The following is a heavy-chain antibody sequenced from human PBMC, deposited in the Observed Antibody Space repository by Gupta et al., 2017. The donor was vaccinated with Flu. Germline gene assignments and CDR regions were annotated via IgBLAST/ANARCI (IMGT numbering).Heavy chain of an antibody. CDR2: ISQTAST. D-gene: IGHD1/OR15-1a*01. Sequence: EAQLVESGGGLVKPGGSLRLSCVASGFHFRNYEMSWVSQPTGRGREWIAFISQTASTYYRDPVRGRFTISRDNDNNAVYLQMSGLTGDDTAVYYCARGHWDKWGQGTPVTVSS. CDR3: ARGHWDK. V-gene: IGHV3-48*03. CDR1: GFHFRNYE. J-gene: IGHJ4*02.